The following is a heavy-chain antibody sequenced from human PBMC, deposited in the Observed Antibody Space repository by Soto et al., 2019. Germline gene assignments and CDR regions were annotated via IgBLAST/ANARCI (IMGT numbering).Heavy chain of an antibody. Sequence: GGSLRLSCAASGFTFRSFTMNWVRQAPGKGLEWVSTIISNSAYIYYTDALRGRFTISRDNAKNSLHLQMNSLRAEDTAVYYCTRDASRDSSARGWFDPWGPGTLVTVSS. CDR2: IISNSAYI. D-gene: IGHD6-13*01. CDR3: TRDASRDSSARGWFDP. V-gene: IGHV3-21*01. CDR1: GFTFRSFT. J-gene: IGHJ5*02.